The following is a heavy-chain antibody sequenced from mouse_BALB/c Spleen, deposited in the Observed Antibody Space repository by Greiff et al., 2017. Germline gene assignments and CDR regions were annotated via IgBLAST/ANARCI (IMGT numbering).Heavy chain of an antibody. V-gene: IGHV3-2*02. CDR3: ARWDGAY. Sequence: VQLQQSGPGLVKPSQSLSLTCTVTGYSITSDYAWNWIRQFPGNKLEWMGYISYSGSTSYNPSLKSRISITRDTSKNQFFLQLNSVTTEDTATYYCARWDGAYWGQGTLVTVSA. CDR2: ISYSGST. CDR1: GYSITSDYA. J-gene: IGHJ3*01. D-gene: IGHD2-3*01.